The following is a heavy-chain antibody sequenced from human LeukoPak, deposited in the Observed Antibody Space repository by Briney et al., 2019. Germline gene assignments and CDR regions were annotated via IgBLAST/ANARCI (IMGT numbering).Heavy chain of an antibody. CDR2: ISAGGSRT. CDR3: ARDLGVNYDSSGYPFDY. Sequence: GGSLRLSCAASGFTFRNYAMSWVRQTPGKGLEWVSGISAGGSRTYYADSVKGRFTISRDNAKNSLYLQMNSLRAEDTAVYYCARDLGVNYDSSGYPFDYWGQGTLVTVSS. CDR1: GFTFRNYA. D-gene: IGHD3-22*01. J-gene: IGHJ4*02. V-gene: IGHV3-23*01.